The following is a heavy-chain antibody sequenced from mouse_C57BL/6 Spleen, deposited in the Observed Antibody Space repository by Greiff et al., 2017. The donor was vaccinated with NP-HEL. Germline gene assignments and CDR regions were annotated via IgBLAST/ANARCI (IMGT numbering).Heavy chain of an antibody. V-gene: IGHV1-50*01. CDR1: GYTFTSYW. J-gene: IGHJ3*01. CDR3: ARINDYGSSYRFAY. Sequence: VQLQQPGAELVKPGASVKLSCKASGYTFTSYWMQWVKQRPGQGLEWIGEIDPSDSYTNYNQKFKGKATVTVDTSSSTAYMQLSSLTSEDSAVYYCARINDYGSSYRFAYGGQGTLVTVSA. CDR2: IDPSDSYT. D-gene: IGHD1-1*01.